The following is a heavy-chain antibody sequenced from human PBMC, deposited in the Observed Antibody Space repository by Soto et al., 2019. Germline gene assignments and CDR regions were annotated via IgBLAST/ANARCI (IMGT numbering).Heavy chain of an antibody. V-gene: IGHV3-23*01. D-gene: IGHD5-18*01. CDR2: ISGSGDGT. CDR1: GFSVTSNY. Sequence: GGSLRLSCAASGFSVTSNYMTWVRQAPGKGLECVSAISGSGDGTDYADSVKGRFTISRDNSKNTLYLQMNSLRAEDTAVYYCAGPGYSSQDYWGQGALVTVSS. J-gene: IGHJ4*02. CDR3: AGPGYSSQDY.